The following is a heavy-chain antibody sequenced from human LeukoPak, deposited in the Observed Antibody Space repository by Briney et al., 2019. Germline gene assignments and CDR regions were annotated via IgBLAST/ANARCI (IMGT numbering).Heavy chain of an antibody. V-gene: IGHV7-4-1*02. CDR2: INPNPNTGNP. CDR3: ARAFQPLGELSFPDY. D-gene: IGHD3-16*02. CDR1: GYSFTSYA. J-gene: IGHJ4*02. Sequence: GASVKVSCKASGYSFTSYALNWVRQAPGQGLEWMGWINPNPNTGNPTYGQGFTGRFVFTLDTSVSTAYLQISSLKAEDSAVYYCARAFQPLGELSFPDYWGQGTLVTVSS.